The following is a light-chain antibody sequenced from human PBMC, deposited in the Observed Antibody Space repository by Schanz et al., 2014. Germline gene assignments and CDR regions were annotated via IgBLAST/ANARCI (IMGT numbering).Light chain of an antibody. CDR1: SSDVGGYNY. CDR3: SSYTSSSTLEV. V-gene: IGLV2-14*03. J-gene: IGLJ2*01. CDR2: DVN. Sequence: QSALTQPASVSGSPGQSITISCTGTSSDVGGYNYVSWYQQHPGKAPKLMIYDVNNRPSGVSNRFSGSKSGNTASLTISGLRAEDEADYYCSSYTSSSTLEVFGGGTKLTVL.